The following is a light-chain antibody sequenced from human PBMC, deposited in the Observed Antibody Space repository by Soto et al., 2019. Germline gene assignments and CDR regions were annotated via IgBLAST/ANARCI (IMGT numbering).Light chain of an antibody. V-gene: IGLV2-14*01. CDR1: SSDIGGYNY. Sequence: QSALTQPASMSGSPGQSVTISCAGSSSDIGGYNYVSWYQHRPGKAPKLIIYDVTSRPSGVSHRFSGSKSGSTASLTISGLLAEDEADYFCTSFSVASPLFGTGTKLTVL. J-gene: IGLJ1*01. CDR2: DVT. CDR3: TSFSVASPL.